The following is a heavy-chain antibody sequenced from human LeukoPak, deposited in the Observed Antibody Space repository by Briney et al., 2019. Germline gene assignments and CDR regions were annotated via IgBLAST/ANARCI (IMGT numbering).Heavy chain of an antibody. CDR3: ARGRRVRGVPFFRYYYMDV. CDR2: MNPNSGNT. V-gene: IGHV1-8*01. J-gene: IGHJ6*03. D-gene: IGHD3-10*01. CDR1: GYTFPSYD. Sequence: ASVKVSCKASGYTFPSYDINGVRQATGQGLEWMGWMNPNSGNTGYAQEFQGRDTMTRNTPKSTAYMELSSLRSEDTAVYYCARGRRVRGVPFFRYYYMDVWGKGTTVTVSS.